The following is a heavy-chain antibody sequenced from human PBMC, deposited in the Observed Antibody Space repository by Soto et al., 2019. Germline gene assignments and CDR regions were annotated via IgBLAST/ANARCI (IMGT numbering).Heavy chain of an antibody. V-gene: IGHV4-4*07. Sequence: PEETLSLTCTVSGASISGFYWSWIRKSAGKGLEWIGRIYATGTTDYNPSLKSRVMMSVGTSKKQFSLKLRSVTAADTAVYYCVRDGTKTLRDWFDPWGQGISVTVSS. J-gene: IGHJ5*02. CDR1: GASISGFY. CDR3: VRDGTKTLRDWFDP. D-gene: IGHD1-1*01. CDR2: IYATGTT.